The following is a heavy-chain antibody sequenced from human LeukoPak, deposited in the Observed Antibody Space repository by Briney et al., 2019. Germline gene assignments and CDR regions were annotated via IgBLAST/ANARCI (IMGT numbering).Heavy chain of an antibody. D-gene: IGHD2-2*01. Sequence: PGGSLRLSCAASGFTFSNAWMTWVRQAPGKGLEWVGRIYRNADGGTTDSAASLKGIFTISRDDSKHTLYLQINSLKTEDTAVYYCTTDNCITTTCYASSNYYYGLDAWGQGTSVTVSS. CDR2: IYRNADGGTT. J-gene: IGHJ6*01. CDR1: GFTFSNAW. V-gene: IGHV3-15*05. CDR3: TTDNCITTTCYASSNYYYGLDA.